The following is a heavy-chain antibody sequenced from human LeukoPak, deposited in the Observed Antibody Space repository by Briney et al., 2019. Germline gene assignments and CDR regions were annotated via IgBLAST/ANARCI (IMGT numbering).Heavy chain of an antibody. CDR2: IYPGDSDT. CDR1: GYSFTSYW. V-gene: IGHV5-51*01. CDR3: TRPAMTSDDAFDI. J-gene: IGHJ3*02. D-gene: IGHD4-17*01. Sequence: GESLKISCKGSGYSFTSYWIGWVRQMPGKGLEWMGIIYPGDSDTRYSPSFQGQVTISADKSISTAYLQWSSLKASDTAMYYCTRPAMTSDDAFDIWGQGTMVTVSS.